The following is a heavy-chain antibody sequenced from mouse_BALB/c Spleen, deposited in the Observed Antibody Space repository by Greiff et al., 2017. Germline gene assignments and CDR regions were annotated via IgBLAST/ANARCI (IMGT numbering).Heavy chain of an antibody. V-gene: IGHV1-19*01. CDR3: AREDYYGYHYFDY. Sequence: EVKLMESGPELVKPGASVKMSCKASGYTFTDYYMDWVKQSHGESFEWIGRVNPYNGGTSSNQKFKGKATLTVDKSSSTAYMELNSLTSEGSAVYYCAREDYYGYHYFDYWGQGTTLTVSS. D-gene: IGHD2-2*01. J-gene: IGHJ2*01. CDR2: VNPYNGGT. CDR1: GYTFTDYY.